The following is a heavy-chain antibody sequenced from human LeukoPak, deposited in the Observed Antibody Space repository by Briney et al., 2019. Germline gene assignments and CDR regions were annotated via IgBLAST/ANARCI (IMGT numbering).Heavy chain of an antibody. CDR3: ARHKDYYYSYMDV. V-gene: IGHV4-39*01. Sequence: SETLSLTCTVSGGSISSSSYYWGWIRQPPGNGLEWIGSIYYSGSTYYNPSLKSQVTISVDTSKNQFSLKLSSVTAADTAVYYCARHKDYYYSYMDVWGKGTTVTISS. CDR1: GGSISSSSYY. CDR2: IYYSGST. J-gene: IGHJ6*03.